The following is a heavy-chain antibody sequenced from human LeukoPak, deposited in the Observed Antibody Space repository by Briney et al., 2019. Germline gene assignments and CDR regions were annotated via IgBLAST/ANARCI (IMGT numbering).Heavy chain of an antibody. CDR3: ARATWEDYDYYFDY. CDR1: GGSVSSGSYY. V-gene: IGHV4-61*01. J-gene: IGHJ4*02. D-gene: IGHD4-17*01. Sequence: SETLSLTCTVSGGSVSSGSYYRSWIRQPPGKGLEWIGYIYYSGSTNYNPSLKSRVTISVDTSKNQFSLKLSSVTAADTAVYYCARATWEDYDYYFDYWGQGTLVTVSS. CDR2: IYYSGST.